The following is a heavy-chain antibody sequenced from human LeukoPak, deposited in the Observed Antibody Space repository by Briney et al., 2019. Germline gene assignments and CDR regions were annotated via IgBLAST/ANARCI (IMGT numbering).Heavy chain of an antibody. Sequence: GGSLRLSCAASGFTFSSYEVNWVRQAPGKGLEWVSYISSSGSTIYYADSVKGRFTISRDNAKNSLYLQMNSLRAEDTAVYYCARERAMAIFDYWGQGTLVIVSS. V-gene: IGHV3-48*03. J-gene: IGHJ4*02. CDR2: ISSSGSTI. CDR1: GFTFSSYE. CDR3: ARERAMAIFDY. D-gene: IGHD5-18*01.